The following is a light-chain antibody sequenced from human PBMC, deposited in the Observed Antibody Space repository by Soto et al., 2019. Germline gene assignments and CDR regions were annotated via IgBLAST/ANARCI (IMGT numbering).Light chain of an antibody. Sequence: EIVLTQSPGTLSLSPGERATLSCRASQSVSSSYLAWYQQKPGQAPRLLIFDTSNRATGIPDRFSGSGSGKDFTLTISRLEPEDFAVYYCQQYGNSPRTFGQGTKV. J-gene: IGKJ1*01. CDR2: DTS. CDR3: QQYGNSPRT. V-gene: IGKV3-20*01. CDR1: QSVSSSY.